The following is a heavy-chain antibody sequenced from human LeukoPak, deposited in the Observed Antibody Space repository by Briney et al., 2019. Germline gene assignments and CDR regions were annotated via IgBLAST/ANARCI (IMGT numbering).Heavy chain of an antibody. V-gene: IGHV4-39*07. CDR1: GGSISRGSYY. J-gene: IGHJ4*02. Sequence: SETLSLTCTVAGGSISRGSYYWGWIRQPPGKGLQWIGSISYSGNAYSNPSLASRVTMSVDTSKNQFSLKLSSVTAADTAVYYCGRDRRATYYYDSSGYYSDFWGQGTLVTVSS. CDR2: ISYSGNA. D-gene: IGHD3-22*01. CDR3: GRDRRATYYYDSSGYYSDF.